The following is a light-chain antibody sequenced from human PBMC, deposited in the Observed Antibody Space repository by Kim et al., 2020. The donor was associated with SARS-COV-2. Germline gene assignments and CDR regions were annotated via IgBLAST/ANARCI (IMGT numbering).Light chain of an antibody. CDR2: DVT. J-gene: IGLJ1*01. Sequence: SALTQPPFVSGSPGQSITISCIGTNSDIGAFAYVSWFQQHPGKAPKLLIYDVTERPSGISNRFSGSTSGNTASLTISGLLIEHEADYSCTSYTTANSRVFGTGTKVTVL. CDR3: TSYTTANSRV. V-gene: IGLV2-14*01. CDR1: NSDIGAFAY.